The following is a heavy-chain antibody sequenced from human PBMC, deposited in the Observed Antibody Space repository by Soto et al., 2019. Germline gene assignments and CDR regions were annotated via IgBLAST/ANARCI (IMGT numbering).Heavy chain of an antibody. V-gene: IGHV3-30-3*01. CDR2: ISSDGNHK. J-gene: IGHJ4*02. Sequence: QVKLVESGGGVVQPGRSLRLSCAASGFNVSAYTMHWIRQARGKGLEWVAVISSDGNHKYYTDSVKGRFTISRDTSTNTLYLHMNSLRAEDTAVYYCARWKQPLFDYWGQGTLVIVSS. CDR3: ARWKQPLFDY. CDR1: GFNVSAYT. D-gene: IGHD1-1*01.